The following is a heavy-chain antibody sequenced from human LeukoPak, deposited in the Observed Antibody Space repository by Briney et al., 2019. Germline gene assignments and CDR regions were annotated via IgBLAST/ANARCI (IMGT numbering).Heavy chain of an antibody. D-gene: IGHD1-20*01. CDR3: AREDKSRGYNWNDVCHFDY. CDR2: INPNSGGT. Sequence: ASVKVSCKASGYTFTGYYMHWVRQAPGQGLEWMGWINPNSGGTNYAQKFQGRVTMTRDTSISTAYMELSRLRSDDTAVYYCAREDKSRGYNWNDVCHFDYWGQGTLVTVSS. V-gene: IGHV1-2*02. CDR1: GYTFTGYY. J-gene: IGHJ4*02.